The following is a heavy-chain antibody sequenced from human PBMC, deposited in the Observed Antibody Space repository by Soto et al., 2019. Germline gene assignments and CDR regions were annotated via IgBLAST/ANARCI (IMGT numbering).Heavy chain of an antibody. V-gene: IGHV1-18*04. CDR1: GYTFTTYG. CDR3: ARVTSSWYYYYGMDV. CDR2: ISGYSGDT. Sequence: ASVKVSCKASGYTFTTYGISWVRQAPGQGLEWMGWISGYSGDTNYAQKLQGRVTVTTDTSTSTAYMELRSLRSDDTAVYYCARVTSSWYYYYGMDVWGQGTTVTVYS. J-gene: IGHJ6*02. D-gene: IGHD6-13*01.